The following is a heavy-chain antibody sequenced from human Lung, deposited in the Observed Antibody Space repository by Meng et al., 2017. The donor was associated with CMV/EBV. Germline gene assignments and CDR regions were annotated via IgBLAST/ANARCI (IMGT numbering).Heavy chain of an antibody. CDR1: GFTSNTYS. J-gene: IGHJ4*02. D-gene: IGHD6-6*01. CDR3: ARGMSIAAPRFFVY. CDR2: ISSSGTTI. Sequence: GGSXRLXCAASGFTSNTYSMTWVRQAPGKGLEWVSYISSSGTTIHYADSVKGRFTISRDNGKNSLYLQMNSLRAEDTALYYCARGMSIAAPRFFVYWGQGXLVTVSS. V-gene: IGHV3-48*04.